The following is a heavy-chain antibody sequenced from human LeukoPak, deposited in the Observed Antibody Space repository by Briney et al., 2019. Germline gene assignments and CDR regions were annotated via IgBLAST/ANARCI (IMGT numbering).Heavy chain of an antibody. Sequence: PGGSPRLSCAASGFTFSNYGMHWVRQAPGKGLEWVAVIWYDGSNKYYADSVKGRFTISRDNSKNTLYLQMNSLRAEDTAVYYCAKAGITISGPGDYWGQGTLVTVSS. CDR3: AKAGITISGPGDY. D-gene: IGHD3-3*01. CDR1: GFTFSNYG. CDR2: IWYDGSNK. J-gene: IGHJ4*02. V-gene: IGHV3-33*06.